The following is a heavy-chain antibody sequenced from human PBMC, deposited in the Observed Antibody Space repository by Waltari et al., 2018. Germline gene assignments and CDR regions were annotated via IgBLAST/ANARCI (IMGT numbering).Heavy chain of an antibody. D-gene: IGHD1-26*01. CDR3: ARGTLKWELLRGDAFDI. Sequence: QLQLQESGPGLVKPSETLSLTCTVSGVSITNSNYYWGWIRQPPGKGLECIGNIYYSGNTYYNPSLKSRVTISVDTSKNQFSLKLSSVTAADTAVYYCARGTLKWELLRGDAFDIWGQGTMVTVSS. CDR1: GVSITNSNYY. V-gene: IGHV4-39*07. J-gene: IGHJ3*02. CDR2: IYYSGNT.